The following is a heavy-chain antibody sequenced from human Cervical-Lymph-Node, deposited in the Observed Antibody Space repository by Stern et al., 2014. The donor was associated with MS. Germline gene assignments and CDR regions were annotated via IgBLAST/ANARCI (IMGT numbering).Heavy chain of an antibody. V-gene: IGHV3-33*01. D-gene: IGHD5-24*01. Sequence: VQLVESGGGVVQPGTSLRLSCAASGFTFSSYGMHWVRQAPGKGLEWVAPAWYDGSNASYTNSVKGRFTISRDNSKNTLSLQMNSLTAEDTAVYYCARGPIPYAYNYLFDYWGQGTLVTVSS. CDR3: ARGPIPYAYNYLFDY. J-gene: IGHJ4*02. CDR1: GFTFSSYG. CDR2: AWYDGSNA.